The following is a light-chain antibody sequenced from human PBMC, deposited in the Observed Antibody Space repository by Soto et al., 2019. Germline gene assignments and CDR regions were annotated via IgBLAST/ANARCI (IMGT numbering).Light chain of an antibody. CDR2: DAS. CDR1: QGVSNL. CDR3: QQRADWPPALT. Sequence: EIVLIQSPDTLSLSPGDRATLSCRASQGVSNLLAWYQQRPGQAPRLLIYDASKRATGVPARVSGSGSGTDFTLTISSLETEDFAVYYCQQRADWPPALTFGGGTKVDI. J-gene: IGKJ4*01. V-gene: IGKV3-11*01.